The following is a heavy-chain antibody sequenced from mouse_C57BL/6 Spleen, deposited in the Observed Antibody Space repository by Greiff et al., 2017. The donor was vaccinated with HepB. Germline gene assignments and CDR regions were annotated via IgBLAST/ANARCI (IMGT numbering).Heavy chain of an antibody. CDR1: GFTFSDYK. V-gene: IGHV5-17*01. CDR2: ISSGSSTI. D-gene: IGHD1-1*01. J-gene: IGHJ4*01. CDR3: ARGYYGSRYDALDY. Sequence: EVQVVESGGGLVKPGGSLKLSCAASGFTFSDYKMNWVRQAPEKGLEWIAYISSGSSTIYYDEKVKGRFTFSGDNSTNTLFLQLNSLRSEDTAMYYCARGYYGSRYDALDYWGQGTSVTVSS.